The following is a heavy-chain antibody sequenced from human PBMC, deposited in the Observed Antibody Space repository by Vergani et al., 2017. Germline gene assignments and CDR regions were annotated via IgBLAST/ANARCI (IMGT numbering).Heavy chain of an antibody. CDR3: ARDVQWGWFDP. D-gene: IGHD1-26*01. Sequence: EVQMVESGGGLVQPGGSLRLSCAASVFTFSSYWMSWVRQAPGKGLEGVANIKQDGSEKYYVDSVKGRFTISRDNAKNSLYLQMNSLRAEDTAVYYCARDVQWGWFDPWGQGTLVTVSS. V-gene: IGHV3-7*01. CDR1: VFTFSSYW. J-gene: IGHJ5*02. CDR2: IKQDGSEK.